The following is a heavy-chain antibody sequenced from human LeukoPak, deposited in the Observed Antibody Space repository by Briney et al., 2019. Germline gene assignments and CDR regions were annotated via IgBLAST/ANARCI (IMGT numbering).Heavy chain of an antibody. J-gene: IGHJ4*02. CDR1: RYSFTSYG. CDR2: ISPYNGNT. V-gene: IGHV1-18*01. CDR3: AKGSGSYTGFDY. Sequence: ASVKVSCKASRYSFTSYGISWVRQAPGQGLEWMGWISPYNGNTNYAQKLQGRVAMTTDTSTITAYMELRSLRSDDTAVYYCAKGSGSYTGFDYWGQGTLVTVSS. D-gene: IGHD1-26*01.